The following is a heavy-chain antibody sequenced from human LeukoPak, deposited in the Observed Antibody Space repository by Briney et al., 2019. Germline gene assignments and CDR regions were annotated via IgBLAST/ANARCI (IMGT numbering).Heavy chain of an antibody. CDR1: GFTFSSYA. Sequence: GGSLRLSCAAPGFTFSSYAMMWVRQAPGKGLEWVSTISISGTTYHADSVKGRFTISRDNSKNTLFLQVNSLKVEDTALYYCARGLGNYPYYYYYYMDVWGKGTTVTVSS. V-gene: IGHV3-23*01. J-gene: IGHJ6*03. D-gene: IGHD1-7*01. CDR2: ISISGTT. CDR3: ARGLGNYPYYYYYYMDV.